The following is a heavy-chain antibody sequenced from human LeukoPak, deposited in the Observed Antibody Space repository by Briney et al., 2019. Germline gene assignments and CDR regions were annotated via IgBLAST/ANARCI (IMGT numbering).Heavy chain of an antibody. CDR2: IYYNGNT. CDR1: GDSISSSDYY. J-gene: IGHJ4*02. V-gene: IGHV4-39*07. D-gene: IGHD6-13*01. Sequence: SETLSLTCTVSGDSISSSDYYWAWIRQPPGKGLEWIGNIYYNGNTYYNSSLKSRVTISIDTSKKQFSLRLNAVTAADTAVYYCASLSSWYGAFDYWGQGTLVTVSS. CDR3: ASLSSWYGAFDY.